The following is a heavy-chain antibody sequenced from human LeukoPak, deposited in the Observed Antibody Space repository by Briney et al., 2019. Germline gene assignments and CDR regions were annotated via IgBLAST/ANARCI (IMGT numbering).Heavy chain of an antibody. CDR2: ISYDGSNK. J-gene: IGHJ6*04. CDR3: ARARGSKSMDV. CDR1: GFTFSSYA. D-gene: IGHD3-10*01. Sequence: GGSLRLSCTASGFTFSSYAMHWVRQAPGKGLEWVAVISYDGSNKYYADSVKGRFTISRDNSKNTLYLQMNSLRAEDTAVYYCARARGSKSMDVWGKGTTVTVSS. V-gene: IGHV3-30-3*01.